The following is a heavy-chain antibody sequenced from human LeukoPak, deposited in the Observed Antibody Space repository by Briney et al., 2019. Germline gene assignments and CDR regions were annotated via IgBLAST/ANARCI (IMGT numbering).Heavy chain of an antibody. D-gene: IGHD6-19*01. CDR1: GYSISSGYY. V-gene: IGHV4-38-2*01. Sequence: TSETLSLTCAVSGYSISSGYYWGWIRQPPGRGLEWIRSYYHSGSTYNNPSLRSRDTILVDTSKNQFTPKLSSVTAADTAVDYCARGSGIAVAGTNHWFDPWGQGTLVTVSS. CDR3: ARGSGIAVAGTNHWFDP. CDR2: YYHSGST. J-gene: IGHJ5*02.